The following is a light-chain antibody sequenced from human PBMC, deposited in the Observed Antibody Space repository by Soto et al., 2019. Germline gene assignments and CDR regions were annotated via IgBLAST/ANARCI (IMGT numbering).Light chain of an antibody. CDR3: QQRSNWPPGMT. CDR2: DAS. J-gene: IGKJ1*01. V-gene: IGKV3-11*01. CDR1: QSVSSN. Sequence: EIVMTQSPATLSVSPGERATLSCRASQSVSSNLSWYQHNPGQAPRLLIYDASNRATGIPARFRGSASGTDFTLTISSLEPEDSAVYYGQQRSNWPPGMTFGQGTQVEIK.